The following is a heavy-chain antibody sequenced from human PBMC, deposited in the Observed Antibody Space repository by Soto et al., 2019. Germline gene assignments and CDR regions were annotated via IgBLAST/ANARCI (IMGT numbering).Heavy chain of an antibody. Sequence: PAEALCLTCTFSVGSINNNNYAWAWIRQPPGKGLSWSASIYYDGSTYYNSSLKSRVTISRDTSKNHFSLRLTSMTAADTAVYYCATVLVGATRHPDSDSWGQGTMVTVSS. D-gene: IGHD2-15*01. CDR3: ATVLVGATRHPDSDS. CDR2: IYYDGST. CDR1: VGSINNNNYA. J-gene: IGHJ4*02. V-gene: IGHV4-39*02.